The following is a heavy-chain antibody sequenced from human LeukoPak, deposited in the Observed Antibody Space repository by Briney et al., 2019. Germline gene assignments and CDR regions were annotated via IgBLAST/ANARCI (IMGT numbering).Heavy chain of an antibody. J-gene: IGHJ3*02. CDR2: IYYSGST. CDR1: GGSISSSSYY. CDR3: ARVARRAFDI. Sequence: SETLSLTCTVSGGSISSSSYYWGWIRQPPGKGLEWIGYIYYSGSTYYNPSLKSRVTISVDTSKNQFSLKLSSVTAADTAVYYCARVARRAFDIWGQGTMVTVSS. V-gene: IGHV4-30-4*08. D-gene: IGHD5-12*01.